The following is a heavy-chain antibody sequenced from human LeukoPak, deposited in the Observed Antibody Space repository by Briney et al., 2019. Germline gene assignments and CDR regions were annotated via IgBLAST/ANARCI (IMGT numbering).Heavy chain of an antibody. CDR3: ARASYYYDSSGYYYFSDP. CDR1: GGSISSGGYY. J-gene: IGHJ5*02. D-gene: IGHD3-22*01. Sequence: SETLSLTCTVSGGSISSGGYYWSWIRQHPGKGLEWIGYIYYSGSTNYNPSLKSRVTISVDTSKNQFSLKLSSVTAADTAVYYCARASYYYDSSGYYYFSDPWGQGTLVTVSS. CDR2: IYYSGST. V-gene: IGHV4-61*08.